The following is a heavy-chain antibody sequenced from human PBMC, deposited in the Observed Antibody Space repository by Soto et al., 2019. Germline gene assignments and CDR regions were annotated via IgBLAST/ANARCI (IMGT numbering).Heavy chain of an antibody. D-gene: IGHD2-2*01. V-gene: IGHV1-69*01. CDR1: GGTLSSYA. CDR2: IIPISATT. J-gene: IGHJ6*02. CDR3: ARSQGSSTSLEIYYYYYYGMDV. Sequence: QVQLVQYGAEVKKPGSSVKVSCKASGGTLSSYAISWVRQAPGQGLEWMVGIIPISATTHYAQKFQGRVTMTADESTSTAYMELSSLRSEDTAVYYCARSQGSSTSLEIYYYYYYGMDVWGQGTTVTVSS.